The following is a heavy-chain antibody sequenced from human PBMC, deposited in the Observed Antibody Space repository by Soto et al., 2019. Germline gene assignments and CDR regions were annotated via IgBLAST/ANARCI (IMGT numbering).Heavy chain of an antibody. CDR2: IYPGDSDT. D-gene: IGHD3-3*01. J-gene: IGHJ5*02. V-gene: IGHV5-51*01. CDR1: GYSFTSYW. Sequence: GESLKISCKGSGYSFTSYWIGWVRQMPGKGLEWMGIIYPGDSDTRYSPSFQGQVTISADKSISTAYLQWSSLKASDTAMYYCARHSDDYDFWSGYYLFDPWGQRTLVTVSS. CDR3: ARHSDDYDFWSGYYLFDP.